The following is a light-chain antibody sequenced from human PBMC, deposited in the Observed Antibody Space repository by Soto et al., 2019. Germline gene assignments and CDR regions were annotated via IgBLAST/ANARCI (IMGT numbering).Light chain of an antibody. V-gene: IGLV2-14*01. CDR1: SSDVGGYNY. CDR3: SSYTSSSHV. CDR2: DVS. Sequence: SALTQPASVSGSPGQSITISCTGTSSDVGGYNYVSWYQQHPGKAPKLMIYDVSNRPSGVSNRFSGSKSGNTASLTISGLQAEDEADYYCSSYTSSSHVFGTGTKLTVL. J-gene: IGLJ1*01.